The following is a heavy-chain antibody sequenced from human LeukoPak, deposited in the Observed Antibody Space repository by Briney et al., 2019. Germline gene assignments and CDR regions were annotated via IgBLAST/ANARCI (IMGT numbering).Heavy chain of an antibody. D-gene: IGHD3-10*01. CDR3: ARAAGDSPPYYYYMDV. J-gene: IGHJ6*03. V-gene: IGHV4-59*01. Sequence: SETLSLTCTVSGDSISSYFWSLIRQPPGKGLEWIGYISYSGSTNYSPSLKSRVTISVDTSKNQFSLKLSSVTAADTAVYYCARAAGDSPPYYYYMDVWGKGTTVTVSS. CDR2: ISYSGST. CDR1: GDSISSYF.